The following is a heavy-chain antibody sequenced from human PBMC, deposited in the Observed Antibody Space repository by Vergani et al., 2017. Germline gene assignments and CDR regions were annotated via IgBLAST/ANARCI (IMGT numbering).Heavy chain of an antibody. J-gene: IGHJ5*02. CDR2: IHHAGNT. Sequence: QVQLEESGPGLVKASQTLSLTCSVSGAYVGSGGYYWSWIRQPPGKGLEWIASIHHAGNTYYRPTLQSRLTISIDTSKNIFSLKLTSVTAADTAVYYCARFYSVIVTGWGGVWFDPWGQGTPVTVSS. V-gene: IGHV4-30-4*07. CDR1: GAYVGSGGYY. CDR3: ARFYSVIVTGWGGVWFDP. D-gene: IGHD3-9*01.